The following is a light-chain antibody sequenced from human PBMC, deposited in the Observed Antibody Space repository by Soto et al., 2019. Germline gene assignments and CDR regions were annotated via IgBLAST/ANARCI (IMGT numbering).Light chain of an antibody. V-gene: IGKV1-39*01. CDR2: AAS. CDR1: QSISSY. Sequence: DIQMTQSPSSLSASVGDRVTITCRASQSISSYLNWYQQKPGKAPKLLIYAASSLQSGVPSRFSGSGSGTDFTLTISSLQPDDFATYYCQQYYRSWTFGQGTRVDI. J-gene: IGKJ1*01. CDR3: QQYYRSWT.